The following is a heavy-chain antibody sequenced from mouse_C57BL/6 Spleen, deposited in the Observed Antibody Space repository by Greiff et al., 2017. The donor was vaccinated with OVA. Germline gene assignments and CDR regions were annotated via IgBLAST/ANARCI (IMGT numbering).Heavy chain of an antibody. Sequence: EVKLVESGGGLVKPGGSLKLSCAASGFTFSDYGMHWVRQAPEKGLEWVAYISSGSSTIYYADTVKGRFTISRDNAKNTLFLQMTSLRSEDTAMYYLARGDGNHYAMDYWGQGTSVTVSS. J-gene: IGHJ4*01. V-gene: IGHV5-17*01. D-gene: IGHD2-1*01. CDR3: ARGDGNHYAMDY. CDR2: ISSGSSTI. CDR1: GFTFSDYG.